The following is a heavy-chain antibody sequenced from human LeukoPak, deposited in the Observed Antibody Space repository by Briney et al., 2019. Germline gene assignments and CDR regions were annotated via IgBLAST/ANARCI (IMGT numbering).Heavy chain of an antibody. Sequence: ASVKVSCKASGYTGYYMHWVRQAPGQGLEWMGWINPNNGDTNYAQKFQGRVTMTRDTSISTAYMELSRLRSDDTAVYYCARDGGFGGMDVWGQGTTVTVSS. CDR1: GYTGYY. J-gene: IGHJ6*02. V-gene: IGHV1-2*02. CDR2: INPNNGDT. D-gene: IGHD2-15*01. CDR3: ARDGGFGGMDV.